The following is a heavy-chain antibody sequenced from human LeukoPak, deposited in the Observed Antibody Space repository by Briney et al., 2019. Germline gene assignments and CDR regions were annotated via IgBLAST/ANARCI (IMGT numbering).Heavy chain of an antibody. J-gene: IGHJ4*02. Sequence: SETLSLTCTVSGGSISSYYWSWVRQPPGKGLEWVGYIYYSGRTNYNPSLKSRVTISVDTSKNQFSLQLSSVTAADTAVYYCARVVPTAMAFDYWGQGTLVTVSS. D-gene: IGHD5-18*01. CDR3: ARVVPTAMAFDY. CDR1: GGSISSYY. V-gene: IGHV4-59*01. CDR2: IYYSGRT.